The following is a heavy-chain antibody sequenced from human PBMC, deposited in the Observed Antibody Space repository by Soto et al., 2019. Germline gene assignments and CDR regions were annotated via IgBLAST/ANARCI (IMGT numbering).Heavy chain of an antibody. CDR3: AKGGIGRALGLDS. CDR1: GFTFSSFA. V-gene: IGHV3-23*01. Sequence: EVQLLESGGGLIQPGGSLRLSCAASGFTFSSFAMTWVRQAPGKGLQWISSISDGPDGAYYADSVKGRFTISRDNSKNTLSLQMDSLRPDDTALYYCAKGGIGRALGLDSWGQGTLVTVSS. CDR2: ISDGPDGA. D-gene: IGHD2-21*01. J-gene: IGHJ4*02.